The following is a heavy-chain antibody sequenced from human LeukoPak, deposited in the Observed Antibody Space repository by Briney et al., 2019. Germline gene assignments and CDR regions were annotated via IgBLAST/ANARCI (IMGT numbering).Heavy chain of an antibody. Sequence: GESLKISCKGSGYSFSNYYVGWVRQMPGKGLEWMGIIYPRDSDTRYSPSFQGQVTISADKSISIAYLQWSSLKASDSAIYYCARAGVSYWDYHMDVWGKGTTVTVSS. D-gene: IGHD1-26*01. J-gene: IGHJ6*03. CDR1: GYSFSNYY. V-gene: IGHV5-51*01. CDR3: ARAGVSYWDYHMDV. CDR2: IYPRDSDT.